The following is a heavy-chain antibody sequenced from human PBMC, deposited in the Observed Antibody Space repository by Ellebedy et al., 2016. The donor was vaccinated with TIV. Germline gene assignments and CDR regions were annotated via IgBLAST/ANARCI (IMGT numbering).Heavy chain of an antibody. V-gene: IGHV3-23*01. CDR3: AKVGGRDGYSPFDS. Sequence: PGGSLRLSCEASGLTFGSFALTRVPQAPGKGRDWVQAISGSGITTFSADSCKGRFTISRDNSKNTLYLQMNSLRAEDTAVYYCAKVGGRDGYSPFDSWGQGTLVTVSS. J-gene: IGHJ4*02. D-gene: IGHD5-24*01. CDR2: ISGSGITT. CDR1: GLTFGSFA.